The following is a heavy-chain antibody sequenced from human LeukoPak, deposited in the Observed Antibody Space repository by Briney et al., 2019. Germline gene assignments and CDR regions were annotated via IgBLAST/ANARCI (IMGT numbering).Heavy chain of an antibody. CDR1: GYTFTGYY. V-gene: IGHV1-2*06. CDR2: INPNSGGT. Sequence: ASVKVSCKASGYTFTGYYMHWVRQAPGQGLEWMGRINPNSGGTNYAQKFQGRVTMTRDTSISTAYMELSRLRSDDTAVYYCVRLELITHAFAIWGQGTMVTVSS. J-gene: IGHJ3*02. D-gene: IGHD1-7*01. CDR3: VRLELITHAFAI.